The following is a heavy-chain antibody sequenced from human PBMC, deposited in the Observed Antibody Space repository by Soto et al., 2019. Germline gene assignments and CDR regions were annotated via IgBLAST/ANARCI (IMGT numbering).Heavy chain of an antibody. Sequence: SVKVSCKASGGTFSSYAISWVRQAPGQGLEWMGGIIPIFGTANYAQKFQGRVTITADKSTSTAYMELSSLRSEDTDAYYCARDSAGSSWMEWFEPWGQGTLVTVS. CDR1: GGTFSSYA. CDR3: ARDSAGSSWMEWFEP. CDR2: IIPIFGTA. V-gene: IGHV1-69*06. J-gene: IGHJ5*02. D-gene: IGHD6-13*01.